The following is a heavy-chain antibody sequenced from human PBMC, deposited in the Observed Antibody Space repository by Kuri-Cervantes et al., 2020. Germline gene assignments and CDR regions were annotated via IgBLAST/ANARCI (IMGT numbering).Heavy chain of an antibody. Sequence: GESLKISCAASGFTFSSYAMHWVRQAPGKGLEWVAVISYDGSNKYYADSVKGRFTISRDNSKNTLYLQMNSLRAEDTAVYYCARVGGYDPSYYYYYGMDVWGQGTTVTVSS. CDR1: GFTFSSYA. CDR2: ISYDGSNK. CDR3: ARVGGYDPSYYYYYGMDV. V-gene: IGHV3-30-3*01. D-gene: IGHD5-12*01. J-gene: IGHJ6*02.